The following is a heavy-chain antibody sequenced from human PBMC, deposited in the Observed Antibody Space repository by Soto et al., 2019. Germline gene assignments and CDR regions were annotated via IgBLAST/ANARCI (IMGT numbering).Heavy chain of an antibody. CDR2: ISATGGGT. Sequence: PGGSLRLSCAASGFKFSNYAMSWVRQAPGKGLEWVSLISATGGGTYYADSVKGRFTISRDNSHNTLYLQVHSLTAEDTAVYYCARGYNYADYWGQGTQVTVSS. D-gene: IGHD5-18*01. CDR3: ARGYNYADY. CDR1: GFKFSNYA. V-gene: IGHV3-23*01. J-gene: IGHJ4*02.